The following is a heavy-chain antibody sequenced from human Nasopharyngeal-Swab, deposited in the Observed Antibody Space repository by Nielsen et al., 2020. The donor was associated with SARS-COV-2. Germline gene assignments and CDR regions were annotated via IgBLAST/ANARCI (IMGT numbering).Heavy chain of an antibody. Sequence: WIRQPPGKGLEWIGEINHSGSTYYNPSLKSRVTISVDTSKNQFSLKLSSVTAADTAVYYCARPRGSGWYREAFDIWGQGTMVTVSS. V-gene: IGHV4-34*01. J-gene: IGHJ3*02. CDR2: INHSGST. CDR3: ARPRGSGWYREAFDI. D-gene: IGHD6-19*01.